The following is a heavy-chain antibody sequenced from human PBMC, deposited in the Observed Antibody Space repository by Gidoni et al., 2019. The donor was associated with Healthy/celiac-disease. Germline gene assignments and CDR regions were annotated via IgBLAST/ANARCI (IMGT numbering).Heavy chain of an antibody. CDR2: MNPNNGNT. Sequence: QVQLVQSGAAVKKPGAAVKVSCMASGYTFTSYDINRVRQATGQGLEWMGWMNPNNGNTGYAQKVQSRVTMTRNTSISTAYMELSGLRSEDTAVYYCARGLGSSGWYKDWGEGTLVTVSS. V-gene: IGHV1-8*01. CDR3: ARGLGSSGWYKD. CDR1: GYTFTSYD. D-gene: IGHD6-19*01. J-gene: IGHJ4*02.